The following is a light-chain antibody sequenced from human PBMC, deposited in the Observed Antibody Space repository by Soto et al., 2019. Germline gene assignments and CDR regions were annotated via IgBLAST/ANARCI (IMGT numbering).Light chain of an antibody. CDR2: RNN. Sequence: QSALTQPPSTSRTPGQRVTISCSGSSSDIGSNAVYWYQQLPGTAPKLLIYRNNQRPSGVPDRFSGTKSGTSASLAISGLRSEDEADYYCAAWNDGLSGFVFGTGTKVPVL. J-gene: IGLJ1*01. V-gene: IGLV1-47*01. CDR1: SSDIGSNA. CDR3: AAWNDGLSGFV.